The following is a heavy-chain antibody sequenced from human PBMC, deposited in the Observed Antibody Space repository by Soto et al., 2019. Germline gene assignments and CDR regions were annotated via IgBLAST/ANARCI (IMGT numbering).Heavy chain of an antibody. J-gene: IGHJ6*02. Sequence: PSETLSLTCAVSGGSISSSNWWSWVRQPPGKGLEWIGEIYHSGSTNYNPSLKSRVTISVDKSKNQFSLKLNSVTAADTDVYYFARFDYYDSSGYYYYYYYGMDVWGQGTTVTVSS. V-gene: IGHV4-4*02. CDR3: ARFDYYDSSGYYYYYYYGMDV. CDR1: GGSISSSNW. CDR2: IYHSGST. D-gene: IGHD3-22*01.